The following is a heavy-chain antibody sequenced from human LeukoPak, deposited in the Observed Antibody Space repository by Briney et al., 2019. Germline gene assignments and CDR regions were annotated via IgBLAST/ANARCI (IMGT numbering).Heavy chain of an antibody. CDR2: IDSRSATI. V-gene: IGHV3-48*02. Sequence: GGSLRLSCAASVFTFSSYSMSWARQAPGKGLERVSFIDSRSATIYYADSVEGRFTISRDNAKNSLYLQMNSLRDEDTAVYYCARDGRPFDYWGQGTLVTVSA. CDR1: VFTFSSYS. CDR3: ARDGRPFDY. J-gene: IGHJ4*02.